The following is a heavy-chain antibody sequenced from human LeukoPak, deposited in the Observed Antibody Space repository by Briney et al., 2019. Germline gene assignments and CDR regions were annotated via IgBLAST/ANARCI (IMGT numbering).Heavy chain of an antibody. V-gene: IGHV4-34*01. CDR2: INHSGST. CDR1: GGSFSGYY. CDR3: ARLDYYDSSGYSD. J-gene: IGHJ4*02. D-gene: IGHD3-22*01. Sequence: SETLSLTCAVYGGSFSGYYWSWIRQPPGKGLEWIGEINHSGSTNYNPSLESRVTISVDTSKNQFSLKLSSVTAADTAVYYCARLDYYDSSGYSDWGQGTLVTVSS.